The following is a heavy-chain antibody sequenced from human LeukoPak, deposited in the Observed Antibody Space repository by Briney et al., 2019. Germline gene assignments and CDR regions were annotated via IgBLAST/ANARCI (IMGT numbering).Heavy chain of an antibody. CDR3: ARDSNPNDGQVFYDAFDI. CDR1: EITFSNYW. J-gene: IGHJ3*02. V-gene: IGHV3-7*01. D-gene: IGHD5/OR15-5a*01. Sequence: GGSLKLSCAASEITFSNYWMTWVRQAPGKGLEWVANIKQEGSKKYYVDSVEGRFTISRDNAKNSLYLQMNSLRADDTAVYFCARDSNPNDGQVFYDAFDIWGRGTMVTVSS. CDR2: IKQEGSKK.